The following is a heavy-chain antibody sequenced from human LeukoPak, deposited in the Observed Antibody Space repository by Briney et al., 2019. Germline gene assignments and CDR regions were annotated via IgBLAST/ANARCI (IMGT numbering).Heavy chain of an antibody. CDR2: IWYDESNK. CDR1: GFTFSSYG. J-gene: IGHJ6*02. Sequence: PGGSLRLSCAASGFTFSSYGMHWLRQAPGKGLEWVAVIWYDESNKYYADSVKGRFTISRDNSKNTLYLQMNSLRAEDTAVYYCAREPAAMEQQLVRGYYYGMDVWGQGTTVTVSS. CDR3: AREPAAMEQQLVRGYYYGMDV. V-gene: IGHV3-33*01. D-gene: IGHD6-13*01.